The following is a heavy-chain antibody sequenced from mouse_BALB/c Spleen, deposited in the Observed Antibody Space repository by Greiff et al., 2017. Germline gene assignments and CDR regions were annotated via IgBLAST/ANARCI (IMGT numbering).Heavy chain of an antibody. CDR2: ILPGSGST. CDR1: GYTFSSYW. Sequence: QVQLQQSGAELMKPGASVKISCKATGYTFSSYWIEWVKQRPGHGLEWIGEILPGSGSTNYNEKFKGKATFTADTSSNTAYMQLSSLTSEDSAVYYCARWDDYYAMDYWGQGTSVTVSS. D-gene: IGHD4-1*01. V-gene: IGHV1-9*01. CDR3: ARWDDYYAMDY. J-gene: IGHJ4*01.